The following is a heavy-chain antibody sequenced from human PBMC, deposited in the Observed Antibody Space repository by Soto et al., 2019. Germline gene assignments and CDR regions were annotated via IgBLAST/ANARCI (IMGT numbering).Heavy chain of an antibody. J-gene: IGHJ2*01. V-gene: IGHV1-46*01. CDR1: GYTFTSYY. CDR2: INPSGGST. CDR3: ARGGYSYGSDWYFDL. Sequence: GASVKVSCKASGYTFTSYYMHWVRQAPGQGLEWMGIINPSGGSTSYAQKFQGRVTMTRDTSTSTVYMELSSLRSEDTAVYYCARGGYSYGSDWYFDLWGRGTLVTVSS. D-gene: IGHD5-18*01.